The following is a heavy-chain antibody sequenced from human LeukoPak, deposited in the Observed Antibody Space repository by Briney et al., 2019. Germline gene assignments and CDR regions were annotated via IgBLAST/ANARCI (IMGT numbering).Heavy chain of an antibody. J-gene: IGHJ4*02. CDR2: IIPILGIA. V-gene: IGHV1-69*04. Sequence: SVKVSCKASGGTFSSYAISWVRQAPGQGREWMGRIIPILGIANYAQKFQGRVTVTADKSTSTAYMELSSLRSEDTAVYYCARDFRYCSSTSCYGDWGQGTLVTVSS. D-gene: IGHD2-2*01. CDR3: ARDFRYCSSTSCYGD. CDR1: GGTFSSYA.